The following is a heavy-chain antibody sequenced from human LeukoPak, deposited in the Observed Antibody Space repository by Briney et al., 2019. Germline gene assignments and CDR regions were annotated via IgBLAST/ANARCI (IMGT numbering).Heavy chain of an antibody. Sequence: GGSLRLSCAASGFTFSSYAMSWVRQAPGKGLEWVSAISSSGGSTYHADSVKGRFTISRDNSKNTLYLQMNSLRAEDTAVYYCAKEDRDYDFWSGYYISDYFDYWGQGTLVTVSS. V-gene: IGHV3-23*01. CDR1: GFTFSSYA. D-gene: IGHD3-3*01. CDR3: AKEDRDYDFWSGYYISDYFDY. CDR2: ISSSGGST. J-gene: IGHJ4*02.